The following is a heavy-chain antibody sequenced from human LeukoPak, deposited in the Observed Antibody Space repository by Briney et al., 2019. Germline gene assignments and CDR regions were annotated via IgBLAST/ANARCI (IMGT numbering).Heavy chain of an antibody. V-gene: IGHV4-30-2*01. D-gene: IGHD2-2*02. CDR3: ARGGVVPAAISSH. J-gene: IGHJ4*02. CDR1: GGSISSGGYY. Sequence: NPSETLSLTCTVSGGSISSGGYYWSWIRQPPGKGLEWIGYIYHSGSTYYNPSLKSRVTISVDRSKNQFSLKLSSVTAADTAVYYCARGGVVPAAISSHWGQGTLVTVSS. CDR2: IYHSGST.